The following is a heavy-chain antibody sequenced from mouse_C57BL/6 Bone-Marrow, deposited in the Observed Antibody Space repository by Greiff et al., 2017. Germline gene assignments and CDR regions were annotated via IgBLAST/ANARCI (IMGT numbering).Heavy chain of an antibody. D-gene: IGHD2-13*01. V-gene: IGHV1-9*01. CDR1: GYTFTGYW. J-gene: IGHJ2*01. CDR3: ARIDGEYEGDY. Sequence: VQLQQSGAELVKPGASVKLSCKATGYTFTGYWMQWVKQRPGHGLEWIGGILPAGGDTNYNEKFKGKATFTADTSSNTAYMQLSSLTTEDSAIYYCARIDGEYEGDYWGQGTTLTVSS. CDR2: ILPAGGDT.